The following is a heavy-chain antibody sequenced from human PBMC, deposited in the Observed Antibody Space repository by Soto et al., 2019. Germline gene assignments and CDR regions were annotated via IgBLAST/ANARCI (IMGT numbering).Heavy chain of an antibody. CDR1: GYTFTSYA. D-gene: IGHD3-22*01. Sequence: ASVKVSCKASGYTFTSYAMRWVRQAPGQRLEWMGWINAGNGNTKYSQKFQGRVTITRDTSASTAYMELSSLRSEDTAVYYCARGGYFDSSNYLAYWGLGTLVTVSS. V-gene: IGHV1-3*01. CDR2: INAGNGNT. J-gene: IGHJ4*02. CDR3: ARGGYFDSSNYLAY.